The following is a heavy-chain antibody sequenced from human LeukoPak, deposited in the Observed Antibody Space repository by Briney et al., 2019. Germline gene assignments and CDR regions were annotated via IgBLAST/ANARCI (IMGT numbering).Heavy chain of an antibody. CDR3: AKERRDYYDSSGYPIDY. J-gene: IGHJ4*02. CDR2: MWYDGSNK. CDR1: GFTFTSYG. Sequence: GGSLRLFCAASGFTFTSYGMHWVRQAPGKGLECLAVMWYDGSNKYYADSVKGRFTISRDNSKNTLYLQMKSLRAEDTAVYYCAKERRDYYDSSGYPIDYWGQGTLVTVSS. D-gene: IGHD3-22*01. V-gene: IGHV3-33*06.